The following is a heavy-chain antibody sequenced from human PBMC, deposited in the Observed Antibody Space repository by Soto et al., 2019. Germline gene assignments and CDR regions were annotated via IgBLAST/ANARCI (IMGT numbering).Heavy chain of an antibody. D-gene: IGHD3-10*01. CDR1: GFALSSFD. V-gene: IGHV3-33*01. J-gene: IGHJ4*02. CDR3: ARDALVRGVHPPDY. Sequence: QVQLAESGGGVVQSGRSLRLSCAASGFALSSFDMHWVRQAPGTGLEWVAVIWYDGSNEYYADSVKGRFTISRDNSKNTLYLQMNSLRVEDTAVYYCARDALVRGVHPPDYWGQGTLVTVSS. CDR2: IWYDGSNE.